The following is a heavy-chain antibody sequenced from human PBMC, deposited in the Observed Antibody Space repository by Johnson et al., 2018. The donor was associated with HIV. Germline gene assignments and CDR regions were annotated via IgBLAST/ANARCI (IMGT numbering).Heavy chain of an antibody. J-gene: IGHJ3*02. Sequence: QVQLVEPGGGVVQPGRSLRLSCAASAFTLSNYRMHWVRQAPGKGLVWVAFIRYDESNKYYADSLKGRFPISRDNSKNTLYLQMNSLRAEDTALYYCARDRRYYGSGSYGGAFDIWGQGTMVTVSS. CDR3: ARDRRYYGSGSYGGAFDI. CDR1: AFTLSNYR. V-gene: IGHV3-30*02. CDR2: IRYDESNK. D-gene: IGHD3-10*01.